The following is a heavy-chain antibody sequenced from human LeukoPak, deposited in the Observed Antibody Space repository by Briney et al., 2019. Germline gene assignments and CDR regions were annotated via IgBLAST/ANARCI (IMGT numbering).Heavy chain of an antibody. CDR2: INAGNSNT. CDR3: ARVPAGTGFDY. Sequence: ASVKVSCRASGYTFTSYAMHWVRQAPGQRLEWMGWINAGNSNTKYSQKFQGRVTMTRNTSISTAYMELSSLRSEDTAVYYCARVPAGTGFDYWGQGTLVTVSS. D-gene: IGHD6-19*01. J-gene: IGHJ4*02. CDR1: GYTFTSYA. V-gene: IGHV1-3*01.